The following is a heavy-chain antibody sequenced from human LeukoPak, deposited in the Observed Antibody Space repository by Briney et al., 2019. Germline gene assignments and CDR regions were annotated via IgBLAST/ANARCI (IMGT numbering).Heavy chain of an antibody. CDR1: GFTVSSNY. D-gene: IGHD3-3*01. CDR2: IYSGGST. CDR3: ARGVRSRWFDP. Sequence: GGPLRLSCAASGFTVSSNYMSWVRQAPGKGLEWVSVIYSGGSTYYADSVKGRFTISRHNSKNTLYLQMNSLRAEDTAVYYCARGVRSRWFDPWGQGTLVTVSS. V-gene: IGHV3-53*04. J-gene: IGHJ5*02.